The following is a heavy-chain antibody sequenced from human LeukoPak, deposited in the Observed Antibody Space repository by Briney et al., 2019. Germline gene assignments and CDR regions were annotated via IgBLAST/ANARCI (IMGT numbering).Heavy chain of an antibody. CDR3: ARGGIAVAWFFDY. J-gene: IGHJ4*02. D-gene: IGHD6-19*01. V-gene: IGHV1-69*13. CDR1: GGTFSSYA. Sequence: ASVKASCKASGGTFSSYAISWVRQAPGQGLEWMGGIIPIFGTANYAQKFQGRVTITADESTSTAYMELSSLRSEDTAVYYCARGGIAVAWFFDYWGQGTLVTVSS. CDR2: IIPIFGTA.